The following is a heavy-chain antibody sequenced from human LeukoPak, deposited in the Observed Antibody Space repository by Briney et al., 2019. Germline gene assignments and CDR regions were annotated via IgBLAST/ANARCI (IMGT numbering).Heavy chain of an antibody. D-gene: IGHD2-2*03. CDR3: ARAGYCSSTSCYGDEAFDI. V-gene: IGHV4-59*01. J-gene: IGHJ3*02. Sequence: SETLSLTCTVSGGSISSYYWSWIRQPPGKGLEWIGYIYYSGSTNYNPSFKSRVTISVDTSKNQFSLKLSSVTAADTAVYYCARAGYCSSTSCYGDEAFDIWGQGTMVTVSS. CDR1: GGSISSYY. CDR2: IYYSGST.